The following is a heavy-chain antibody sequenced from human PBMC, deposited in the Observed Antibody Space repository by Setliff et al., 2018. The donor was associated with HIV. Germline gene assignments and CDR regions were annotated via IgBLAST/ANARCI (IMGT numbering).Heavy chain of an antibody. J-gene: IGHJ5*02. D-gene: IGHD3-16*01. Sequence: PSETLSLTCSVSGDSISSGSYYWSWIRLPAGKGLEWIGQIHTTGSTNYNPSLKSRVTISMDTSKNQFSLNLNSLTATDTAVYYCAKRTFGSGRLDPWGQGTLVTVSS. V-gene: IGHV4-61*09. CDR2: IHTTGST. CDR1: GDSISSGSYY. CDR3: AKRTFGSGRLDP.